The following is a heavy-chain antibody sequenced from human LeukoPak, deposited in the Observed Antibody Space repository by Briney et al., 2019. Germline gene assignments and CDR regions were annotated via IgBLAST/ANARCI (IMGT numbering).Heavy chain of an antibody. CDR1: GGSISSGSYY. V-gene: IGHV4-61*02. CDR2: IYTSGST. J-gene: IGHJ4*02. Sequence: PSQTLSLTCTVSGGSISSGSYYWSWIRQPAGKGVEWIGRIYTSGSTNYNPSLKSRVTISVDTSKNQFSLKLSSVTAADTAVYYCAREWELLFYFDYWGQGTLVTVSS. D-gene: IGHD1-26*01. CDR3: AREWELLFYFDY.